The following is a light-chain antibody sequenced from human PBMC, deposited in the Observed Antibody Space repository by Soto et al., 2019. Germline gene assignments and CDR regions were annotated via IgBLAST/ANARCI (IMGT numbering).Light chain of an antibody. Sequence: DVQMTQPPSTLSASVGDRITITCRASQSIIRWLAWYQQTPGKAPKVLIYDASSWAGGVPSRFTGSGSGTDSTLTINSLQPDDFATYYCQQYSVYWTLGQGTKVDI. CDR2: DAS. V-gene: IGKV1-5*01. CDR1: QSIIRW. J-gene: IGKJ1*01. CDR3: QQYSVYWT.